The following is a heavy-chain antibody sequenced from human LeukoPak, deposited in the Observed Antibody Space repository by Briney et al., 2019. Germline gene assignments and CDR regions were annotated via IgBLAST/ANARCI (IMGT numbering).Heavy chain of an antibody. CDR3: ARGLGATTFADFDY. Sequence: ASVKVSCKASGYTFTTSGISWVRQAPGQGLEWMGWISPYNGNTNYAQKVQGRVTMTTDTSTSTAHMELRTLRSDDTAVYYCARGLGATTFADFDYWGRGTLVTVSS. V-gene: IGHV1-18*01. J-gene: IGHJ4*02. D-gene: IGHD1-26*01. CDR2: ISPYNGNT. CDR1: GYTFTTSG.